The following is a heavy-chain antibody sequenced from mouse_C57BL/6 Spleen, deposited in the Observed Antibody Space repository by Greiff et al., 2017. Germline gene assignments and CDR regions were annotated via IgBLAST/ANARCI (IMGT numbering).Heavy chain of an antibody. CDR2: INPGSGGT. CDR3: ARCLPYGSTY. CDR1: GYAFTNYL. Sequence: QVQLQQSGAELVRPGTSVKVSCKASGYAFTNYLIEWVKQRPGQGLEWIGVINPGSGGTNYNEKFKGKATLTADKSSSTAYMQLSSLTSEDSAVXFCARCLPYGSTYWGQGTTLTVSS. D-gene: IGHD1-1*01. J-gene: IGHJ2*01. V-gene: IGHV1-54*01.